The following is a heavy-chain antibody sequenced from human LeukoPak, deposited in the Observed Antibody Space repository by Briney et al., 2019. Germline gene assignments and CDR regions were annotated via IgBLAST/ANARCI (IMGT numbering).Heavy chain of an antibody. CDR3: AKDTLQPVWWNNWFDS. J-gene: IGHJ5*01. D-gene: IGHD2-21*01. CDR1: GFTFSSYS. Sequence: GRSLRLSCAASGFTFSSYSMNWVRQAPGKGLEWVSSISSSSSYIYYADSVKGRFTISRDNAKNSLYLQMNSLRAEDTAVYYCAKDTLQPVWWNNWFDSWGQGTLVTVTS. V-gene: IGHV3-21*01. CDR2: ISSSSSYI.